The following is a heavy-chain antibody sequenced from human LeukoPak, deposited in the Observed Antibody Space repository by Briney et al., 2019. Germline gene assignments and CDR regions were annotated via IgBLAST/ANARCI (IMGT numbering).Heavy chain of an antibody. CDR2: IYHSGST. J-gene: IGHJ3*01. Sequence: SETLSLTCAVSGGSISSGGYSWSWIRQPPGKGLEWIGYIYHSGSTYYNPSLESRVTISVDTSKKQVSLRLNSMTAADTAVYFCARKYCSTTSCSYGFDVWGQGTMVTVSS. V-gene: IGHV4-30-2*01. CDR1: GGSISSGGYS. D-gene: IGHD2-2*01. CDR3: ARKYCSTTSCSYGFDV.